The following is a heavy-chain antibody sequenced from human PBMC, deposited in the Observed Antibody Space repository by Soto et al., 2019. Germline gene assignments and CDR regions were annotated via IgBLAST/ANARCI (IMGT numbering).Heavy chain of an antibody. CDR3: AREPSRYQSYYFYY. V-gene: IGHV1-69*12. CDR1: GGTLSNYG. Sequence: QLHLVQSGSEVKKPGSSVRVSCKTSGGTLSNYGLSWVRLAPGKGLEWMGGILPVFGTSNYAQKFQDRLTITASESSNTAYMDLTSLTSDDTAVYYCAREPSRYQSYYFYYWGQGMLVTVSS. D-gene: IGHD1-20*01. J-gene: IGHJ4*02. CDR2: ILPVFGTS.